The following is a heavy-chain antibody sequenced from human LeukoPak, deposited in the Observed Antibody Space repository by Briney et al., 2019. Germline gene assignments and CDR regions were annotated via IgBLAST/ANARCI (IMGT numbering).Heavy chain of an antibody. V-gene: IGHV3-7*01. D-gene: IGHD2-2*01. CDR1: GFTFSSYW. Sequence: GGSLRLSCAASGFTFSSYWTSWVRQAPGKGLEWVANIRQDGSEKYYVDSVKGQFTISRDNAKNSLYLQMTSLRAEDTAVYYCARENRSTSCCFDYWGQGTLVTVSS. CDR2: IRQDGSEK. CDR3: ARENRSTSCCFDY. J-gene: IGHJ4*02.